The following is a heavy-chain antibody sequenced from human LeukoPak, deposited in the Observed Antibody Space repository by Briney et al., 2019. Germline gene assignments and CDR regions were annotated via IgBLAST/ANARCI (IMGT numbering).Heavy chain of an antibody. J-gene: IGHJ4*02. V-gene: IGHV3-23*01. Sequence: GGSLRLSCAASGFRFSSYAMSWVRQAPGKGLEWVSAISGSGVSTYYADSVKGRFTVSRDNSKNTLYLQMSSLRAEDTAVYYCAKGSMIVVVSPLDYWGQGTLVTVSS. CDR3: AKGSMIVVVSPLDY. D-gene: IGHD3-22*01. CDR2: ISGSGVST. CDR1: GFRFSSYA.